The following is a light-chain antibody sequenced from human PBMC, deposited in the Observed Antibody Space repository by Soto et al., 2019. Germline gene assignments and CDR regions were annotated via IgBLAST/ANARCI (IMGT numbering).Light chain of an antibody. Sequence: EIVLTQSPATLPLSPGERATLSCGASQSVSSSYLAWYQQKPGLAPRLLIYDASSRATGIPDRLSGSGSGTQFTLSIRTLELENFVGYSSQRYGSSPYRFGPGTKLGI. CDR3: QRYGSSPYR. CDR2: DAS. V-gene: IGKV3D-20*01. CDR1: QSVSSSY. J-gene: IGKJ2*03.